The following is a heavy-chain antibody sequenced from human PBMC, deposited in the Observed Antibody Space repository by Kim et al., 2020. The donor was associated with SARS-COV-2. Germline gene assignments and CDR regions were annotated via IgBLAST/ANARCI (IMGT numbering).Heavy chain of an antibody. CDR2: IYTSGST. J-gene: IGHJ6*02. Sequence: SETLSLTCTVSGGSISSGSYYWSWIRQPAGKGLEWIGRIYTSGSTNYNPSLKSRVTISVDTSKNQFSLKLSSVTAADTAVYYCAGEVATIDTFSYYYGMDVWGQGTTVTVSS. CDR1: GGSISSGSYY. V-gene: IGHV4-61*02. CDR3: AGEVATIDTFSYYYGMDV. D-gene: IGHD5-12*01.